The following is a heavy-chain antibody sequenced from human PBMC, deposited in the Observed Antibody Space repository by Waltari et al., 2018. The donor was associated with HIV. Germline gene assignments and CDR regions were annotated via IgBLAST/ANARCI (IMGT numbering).Heavy chain of an antibody. Sequence: EVQLVESGGGLIQPGGSLRLSCAASGFTVSSNYMSWVRQAPGKGLEWVSVIYSGGSTYYADSVKCRFTISRDNSKNTLYLQMNSLRAEDTAVYYCARDPPKKAKTVTSGYWGQGTLVTVSS. J-gene: IGHJ4*02. CDR2: IYSGGST. CDR1: GFTVSSNY. V-gene: IGHV3-53*01. CDR3: ARDPPKKAKTVTSGY. D-gene: IGHD4-17*01.